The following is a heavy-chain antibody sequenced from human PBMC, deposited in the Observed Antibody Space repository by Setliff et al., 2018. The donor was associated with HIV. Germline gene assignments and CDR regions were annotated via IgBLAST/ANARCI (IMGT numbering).Heavy chain of an antibody. CDR2: ITPNGGSA. D-gene: IGHD6-19*01. CDR3: TRSSSDWIQVRFDP. Sequence: GASVKVSCKTSGYTFTNYYVHWVRQAPGQGLEWMGVITPNGGSANYAQKFQGRVTMTSDTSTSTVYMELRNLRSDDTAVYFCTRSSSDWIQVRFDPWGQGTLVTVPQ. J-gene: IGHJ5*02. V-gene: IGHV1-46*01. CDR1: GYTFTNYY.